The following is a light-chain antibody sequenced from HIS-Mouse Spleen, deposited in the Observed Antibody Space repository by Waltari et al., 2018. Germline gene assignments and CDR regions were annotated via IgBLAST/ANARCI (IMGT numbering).Light chain of an antibody. CDR3: QQYNSYWT. Sequence: DIQMTQSPSTLSASVGDRVTITCRASQSISSWLAWYQQKPGKAPKLLIDKTSSLESGVPSRFSASGSGTEFTLTISSLQPDDIATYYCQQYNSYWTFGQGTKVEIK. CDR1: QSISSW. V-gene: IGKV1-5*03. J-gene: IGKJ1*01. CDR2: KTS.